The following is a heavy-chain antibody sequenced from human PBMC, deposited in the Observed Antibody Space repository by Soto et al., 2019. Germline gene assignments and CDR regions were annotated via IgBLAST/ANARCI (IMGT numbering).Heavy chain of an antibody. CDR1: GFTFSSYA. CDR3: AKDRITGTTGWFDP. CDR2: FSGSGGST. Sequence: EVQLLESGGGLVQPGGSLRLSCAASGFTFSSYAVSWVRQAPGKGLEWVSTFSGSGGSTYYADSVKGRFTISRDNSKNTLYLQMNSLRAEDTAIYYCAKDRITGTTGWFDPWGQGTLVTVSS. V-gene: IGHV3-23*01. D-gene: IGHD1-7*01. J-gene: IGHJ5*02.